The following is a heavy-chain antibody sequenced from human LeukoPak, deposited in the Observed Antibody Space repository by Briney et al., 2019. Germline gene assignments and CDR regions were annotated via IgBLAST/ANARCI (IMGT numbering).Heavy chain of an antibody. D-gene: IGHD2-2*01. Sequence: PSETLSLTCTVSGGSISSSSYYWGWIRQPPGKGLEWIGSIYYSGSTYYNPSLKSRVTISVDTSKNQFSLKLSSVTAADTAVYYCARGKGVPAAVDYWGQGTLVTVSS. CDR1: GGSISSSSYY. CDR3: ARGKGVPAAVDY. J-gene: IGHJ4*02. V-gene: IGHV4-39*01. CDR2: IYYSGST.